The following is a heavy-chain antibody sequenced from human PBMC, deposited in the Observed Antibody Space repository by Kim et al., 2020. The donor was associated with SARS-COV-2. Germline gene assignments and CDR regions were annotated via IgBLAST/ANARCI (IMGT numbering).Heavy chain of an antibody. Sequence: GGSLRLSCAASGFSFTTHAMNWVRQAPGKGLEWVSGISDNGGFKYCADSVKGRFTISRDNFKNTVYLQMNTLRTEETAGYFCAKAGGSGSNTGHHFDSWGQGTLVTVSS. CDR2: ISDNGGFK. CDR3: AKAGGSGSNTGHHFDS. CDR1: GFSFTTHA. V-gene: IGHV3-23*01. J-gene: IGHJ4*02. D-gene: IGHD3-10*01.